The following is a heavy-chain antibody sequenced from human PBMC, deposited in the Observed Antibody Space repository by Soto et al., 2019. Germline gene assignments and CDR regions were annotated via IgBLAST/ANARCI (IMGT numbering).Heavy chain of an antibody. CDR1: GFTFSSYA. J-gene: IGHJ4*02. V-gene: IGHV3-23*01. Sequence: GGSLRLSCAASGFTFSSYAMSWVRQAPGKGLEWVSAISGSGGSTYYADSVKGRFTISRDNSNNTLYLQMNSLRAEDTAVYYCAKSGRYCSSTSCYPPYYFDYWGQGTLVTVS. CDR3: AKSGRYCSSTSCYPPYYFDY. CDR2: ISGSGGST. D-gene: IGHD2-2*01.